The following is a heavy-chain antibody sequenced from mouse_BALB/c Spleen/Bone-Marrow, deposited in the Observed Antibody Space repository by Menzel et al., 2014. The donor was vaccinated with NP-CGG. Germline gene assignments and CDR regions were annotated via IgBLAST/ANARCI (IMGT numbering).Heavy chain of an antibody. V-gene: IGHV1S56*01. J-gene: IGHJ1*01. D-gene: IGHD1-1*02. CDR1: GYTFXNYY. CDR3: AREVGRGGYFDV. Sequence: VKVVESGPELVMPGTSVKISCKASGYTFXNYYIHWLKQRPGQGLEWIGWIFPGDVDTNYNEKFKGKATLTADESSSTAYMQLSSLTSEDSAVYFCAREVGRGGYFDVWGAGTTVTVSS. CDR2: IFPGDVDT.